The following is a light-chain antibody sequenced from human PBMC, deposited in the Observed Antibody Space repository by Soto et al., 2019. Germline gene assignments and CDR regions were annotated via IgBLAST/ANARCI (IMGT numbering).Light chain of an antibody. CDR2: AAS. CDR1: QDISDY. CDR3: QQYNSYSQT. J-gene: IGKJ1*01. Sequence: DIQLTQSPSFLSASVGDRVTITCRASQDISDYLAWYQQRPGKAPKLLIYAASTLQSGVPSRFSGSGSGTEFTLTISSLQPEDFATYYCQQYNSYSQTFGQGTKVDIK. V-gene: IGKV1-9*01.